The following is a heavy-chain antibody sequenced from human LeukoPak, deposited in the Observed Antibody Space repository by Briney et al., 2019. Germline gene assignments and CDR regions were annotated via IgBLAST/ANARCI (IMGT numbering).Heavy chain of an antibody. CDR2: INWNGGST. CDR3: ARGREEWELLSPYYFDY. CDR1: GFTFGDYG. V-gene: IGHV3-20*04. J-gene: IGHJ4*02. Sequence: PGGSLRLSCAASGFTFGDYGMSWVRQAPGKGLEWVSGINWNGGSTGYADSVKGRFTISRDNAKDSLYLQMNRLRAEDTALYYCARGREEWELLSPYYFDYWGQGTLVTVSS. D-gene: IGHD1-26*01.